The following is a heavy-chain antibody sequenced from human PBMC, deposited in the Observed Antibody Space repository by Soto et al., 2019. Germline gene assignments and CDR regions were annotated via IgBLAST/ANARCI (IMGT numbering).Heavy chain of an antibody. CDR3: ARFSGSYTRGLDY. Sequence: GGSLRLSCAASGFTFSDHYMDWVRQAPGKGLEWVGRSRNKANSYSTEYAASVKGRLTISRDESKNSLYLQMNSLKTEDTAVYYCARFSGSYTRGLDYWGQGTLVTVSS. J-gene: IGHJ4*02. CDR2: SRNKANSYST. D-gene: IGHD1-26*01. V-gene: IGHV3-72*01. CDR1: GFTFSDHY.